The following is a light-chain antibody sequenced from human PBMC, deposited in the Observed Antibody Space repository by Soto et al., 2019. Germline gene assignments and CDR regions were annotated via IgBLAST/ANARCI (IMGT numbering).Light chain of an antibody. CDR3: RSYAGDNTYV. Sequence: QSALTQPASVSGSPGQSITISCSGTSSDVGNYNLVSWYQRHPGKAPKLMIFEVSKWPSGVSHRFSGSKSGNTASLTISGLQADDEDDSFCRSYAGDNTYVFGTGTK. CDR2: EVS. V-gene: IGLV2-23*02. J-gene: IGLJ1*01. CDR1: SSDVGNYNL.